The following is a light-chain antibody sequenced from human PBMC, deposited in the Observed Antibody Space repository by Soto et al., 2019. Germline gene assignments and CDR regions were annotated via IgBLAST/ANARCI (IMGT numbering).Light chain of an antibody. J-gene: IGKJ1*01. CDR1: QSISSN. CDR3: QQSNSLPQT. CDR2: TAA. V-gene: IGKV1-39*01. Sequence: DIQMTQSPSSLSASVGDRVTITCRASQSISSNLNWYQQKPGKAPKLLIYTAASLQSGVTSRFSGSGSGTDFTLTIASLQLEDFATYYSQQSNSLPQTFGQGTKLEIK.